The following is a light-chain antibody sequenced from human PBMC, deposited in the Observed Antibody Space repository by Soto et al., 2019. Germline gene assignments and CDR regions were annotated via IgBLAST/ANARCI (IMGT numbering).Light chain of an antibody. J-gene: IGKJ1*01. Sequence: EIVLTQSPGTLSLSPGERATLSCRASQSVSSSYLAWYQQKAGQAPRLLIHGASSRATGIPDRFSGSGSGTDFTLTISRLEPEDFAVYYCQQYCSFTETFGQGTKVEIK. CDR3: QQYCSFTET. V-gene: IGKV3-20*01. CDR1: QSVSSSY. CDR2: GAS.